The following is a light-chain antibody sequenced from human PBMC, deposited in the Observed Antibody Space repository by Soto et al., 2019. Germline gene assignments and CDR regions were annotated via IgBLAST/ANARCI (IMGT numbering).Light chain of an antibody. J-gene: IGKJ4*01. Sequence: EIVLTQSPVTLSLSPGERATLSSRASQSVGSYFAWYQQKPGQAPRLLIYDASKRATGIPARFSGSGSGTDFTLTISSLEPEDFAVYYCQQRSDWPSTFGGGTKVEIK. CDR2: DAS. CDR1: QSVGSY. V-gene: IGKV3-11*01. CDR3: QQRSDWPST.